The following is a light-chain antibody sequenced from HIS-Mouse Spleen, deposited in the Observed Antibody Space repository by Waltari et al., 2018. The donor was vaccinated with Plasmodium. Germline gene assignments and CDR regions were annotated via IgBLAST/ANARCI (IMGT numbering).Light chain of an antibody. V-gene: IGLV3-10*01. CDR2: EDS. CDR3: YATDSSGNHRV. Sequence: SYELTQPPSVSVSPGQTARITCSGDALPKKYAYWSQQKSGPAPVLVIYEDSKRPTGISGRFSGSSSVTMACLTISGAQVEDEADYYCYATDSSGNHRVFGGGTKLTVL. J-gene: IGLJ3*02. CDR1: ALPKKY.